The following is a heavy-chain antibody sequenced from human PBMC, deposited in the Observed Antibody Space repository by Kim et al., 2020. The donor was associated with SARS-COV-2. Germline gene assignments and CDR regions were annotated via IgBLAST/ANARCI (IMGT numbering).Heavy chain of an antibody. J-gene: IGHJ4*02. CDR3: ARHSRIVVVPAAILA. V-gene: IGHV4-39*01. CDR2: TYYSGST. D-gene: IGHD2-2*01. CDR1: GGSISSSSYY. Sequence: SETLSLTCTVSGGSISSSSYYWGWIRQPPGKGLEWIGSTYYSGSTYYNPSLKSRVTISVDTYKNQFSLKLRSVTAADTAVYYCARHSRIVVVPAAILAWGQRTLVTVSS.